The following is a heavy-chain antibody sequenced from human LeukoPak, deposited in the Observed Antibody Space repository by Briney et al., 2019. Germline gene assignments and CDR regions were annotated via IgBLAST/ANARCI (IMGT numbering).Heavy chain of an antibody. CDR2: ISGDGGST. CDR3: AKDKVATIPLYYFDY. Sequence: GGSLRLXCAASGFTFDDYAMHWVRQAPGKGLEWVSLISGDGGSTYYADSVKGRFTISRDNSKNFLYLQMNSLRTEDTALYYCAKDKVATIPLYYFDYWGQGTLVTVSP. V-gene: IGHV3-43*02. D-gene: IGHD5-24*01. CDR1: GFTFDDYA. J-gene: IGHJ4*02.